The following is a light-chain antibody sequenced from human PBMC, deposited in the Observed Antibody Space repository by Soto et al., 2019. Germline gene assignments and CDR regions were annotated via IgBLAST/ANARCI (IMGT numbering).Light chain of an antibody. CDR2: EAT. CDR1: QGISSW. Sequence: DIQMTQSPSSVSASVGDRVTSTCRASQGISSWLAWYQQKPGKAPRLLIYEATNLQSGVPPRFSGSGSGTDFTLTISSLQPEDFATYFCQQANSFPITFGQGTQLEIK. V-gene: IGKV1-12*01. J-gene: IGKJ5*01. CDR3: QQANSFPIT.